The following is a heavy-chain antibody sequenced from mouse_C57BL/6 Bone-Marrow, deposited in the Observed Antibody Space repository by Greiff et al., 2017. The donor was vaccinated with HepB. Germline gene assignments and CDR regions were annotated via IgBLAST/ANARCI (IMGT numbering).Heavy chain of an antibody. V-gene: IGHV1-64*01. CDR2: IHPNSGST. Sequence: QVQLQQSGAELVKPGASVKLSCKASGYTFTSYWMHWVKQRPGQGLEWIGMIHPNSGSTNYNEKFKSKATLTVDKSSSTAYMQLSSLTSEDSAVYYCALIYYGNYYFDYWGQGTTLTVSS. J-gene: IGHJ2*01. D-gene: IGHD2-1*01. CDR1: GYTFTSYW. CDR3: ALIYYGNYYFDY.